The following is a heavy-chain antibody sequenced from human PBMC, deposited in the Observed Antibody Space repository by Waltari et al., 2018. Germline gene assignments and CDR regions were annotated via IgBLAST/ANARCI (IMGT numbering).Heavy chain of an antibody. CDR2: INHDGSRT. V-gene: IGHV3-74*01. Sequence: EVQLVESGGGLVQPGGSLRLSCAASGFTFSRFWMHWGRQAPGKGPVWVARINHDGSRTSYGDSVKGRFTISRNNAKNTMYLQMNTLRVEDTAVYYCVRDRSSGNVGPYYGMDVWGQGTTVTVSS. J-gene: IGHJ6*02. CDR1: GFTFSRFW. CDR3: VRDRSSGNVGPYYGMDV. D-gene: IGHD3-22*01.